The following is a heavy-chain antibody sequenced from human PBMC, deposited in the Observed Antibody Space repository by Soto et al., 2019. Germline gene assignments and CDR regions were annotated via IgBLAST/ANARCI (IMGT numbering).Heavy chain of an antibody. Sequence: PXGSLKLSCAASGFTFSDYYMSWIRQAPGKGLEWVSYISSSGSTIYYADSVKGRFTISRDNAKNSLYLQMNSLRAEDTAVYYCASIIAVAGDFDYWGQGALVTVSS. J-gene: IGHJ4*02. CDR1: GFTFSDYY. CDR2: ISSSGSTI. CDR3: ASIIAVAGDFDY. V-gene: IGHV3-11*01. D-gene: IGHD6-19*01.